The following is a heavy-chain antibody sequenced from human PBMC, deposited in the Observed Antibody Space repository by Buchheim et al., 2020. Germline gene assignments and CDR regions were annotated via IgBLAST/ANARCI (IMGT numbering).Heavy chain of an antibody. D-gene: IGHD6-13*01. CDR3: AKEVSYSNRWFTIDW. CDR2: ISGSGGDT. J-gene: IGHJ1*01. V-gene: IGHV3-23*01. CDR1: GFTFSSYA. Sequence: EVQLLESGGGLIQPGGSLRLSCEASGFTFSSYAVSWVRQAPGKGLEWVSAISGSGGDTHYADTVKGRFTISRDNSKNTLYLQMNSLRAEEQAVYYCAKEVSYSNRWFTIDWWGRGTL.